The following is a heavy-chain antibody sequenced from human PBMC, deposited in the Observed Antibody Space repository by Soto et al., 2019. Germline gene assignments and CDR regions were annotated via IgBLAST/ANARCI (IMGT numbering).Heavy chain of an antibody. Sequence: QVHLVESGGGLVKPGGSLRLSCVAPGFAFGDYSMNWIRQSPGKGLEWLSYIDNAGGTIYYADSVRGRFTVSRDNDNHSLWLQLTALRAEDSAMYLCARVEFGYYSRLGSWGRGARVNVSS. CDR1: GFAFGDYS. J-gene: IGHJ5*02. D-gene: IGHD1-26*01. CDR2: IDNAGGTI. V-gene: IGHV3-11*01. CDR3: ARVEFGYYSRLGS.